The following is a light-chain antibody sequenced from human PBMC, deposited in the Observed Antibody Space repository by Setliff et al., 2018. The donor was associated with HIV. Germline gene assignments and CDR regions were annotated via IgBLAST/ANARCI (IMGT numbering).Light chain of an antibody. V-gene: IGLV2-8*01. CDR1: SSDVGGYNY. Sequence: QSALSQPPSASGSPGQSVTISCTGTSSDVGGYNYVSWYQHHPGRPPKLLIYGVNQRPSGVPDRFSGSKSGNTASLTVSGLQTEDEADYYCSSYAGTNNPYVFGTGTRSPS. CDR3: SSYAGTNNPYV. J-gene: IGLJ1*01. CDR2: GVN.